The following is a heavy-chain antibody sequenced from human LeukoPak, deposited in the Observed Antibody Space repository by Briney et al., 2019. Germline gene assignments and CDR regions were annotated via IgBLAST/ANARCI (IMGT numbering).Heavy chain of an antibody. CDR1: GFTFSSYG. CDR3: AKHGNYYDSSGYYPWYYYYCMDV. CDR2: ISGSGGST. J-gene: IGHJ6*03. D-gene: IGHD3-22*01. Sequence: GSLRLSCAASGFTFSSYGMSWVRQAPGKGLEWVSAISGSGGSTYYADSVKGRFTISRDNSKNTLYLQMNSLRAEDTAVYYCAKHGNYYDSSGYYPWYYYYCMDVWGKGTTVTISS. V-gene: IGHV3-23*01.